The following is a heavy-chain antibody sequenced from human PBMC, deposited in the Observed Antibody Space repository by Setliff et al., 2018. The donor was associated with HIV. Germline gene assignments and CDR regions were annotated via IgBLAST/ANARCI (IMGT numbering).Heavy chain of an antibody. V-gene: IGHV1-3*01. CDR3: ARGALLAVFDFDH. Sequence: ASVKVSCKAFGYTFTTYSLHWVRQAPGQSLEWMGWINVGKGDTKYSQEFQGRISITTDTSASTGHMELSSLRSDDTAVYFCARGALLAVFDFDHWGHGTLVTVS. J-gene: IGHJ4*01. CDR2: INVGKGDT. CDR1: GYTFTTYS. D-gene: IGHD3-10*01.